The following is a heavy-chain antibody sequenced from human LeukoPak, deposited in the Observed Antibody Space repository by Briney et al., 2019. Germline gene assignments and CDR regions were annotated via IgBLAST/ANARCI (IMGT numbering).Heavy chain of an antibody. D-gene: IGHD3-9*01. Sequence: QAGGSLRLSCAASGFTFSRYSMNWVRQAPGKGLEWVSYISSSSSTIYYADSVKGRFTISRDNAKNSLYLQMNSLRAEDTAVYYCARDDRLPQAYDTLTGYYLDAYYYYGMDVWGQGTTVTVSS. CDR3: ARDDRLPQAYDTLTGYYLDAYYYYGMDV. CDR1: GFTFSRYS. CDR2: ISSSSSTI. J-gene: IGHJ6*02. V-gene: IGHV3-48*01.